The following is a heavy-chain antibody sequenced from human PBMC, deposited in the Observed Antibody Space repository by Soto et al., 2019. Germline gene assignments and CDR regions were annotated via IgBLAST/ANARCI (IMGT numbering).Heavy chain of an antibody. V-gene: IGHV3-23*01. CDR1: GFTFSSYA. J-gene: IGHJ4*02. CDR2: ISGSGGSP. D-gene: IGHD2-2*01. Sequence: GVSLRLSCAASGFTFSSYAMSWVRQAPGKGLEWVSTISGSGGSPYYADSVKGRFTISRDNSKNTLYLQMNSLRAGDSAIYYCAKEGTSRLYYFDYWGQGTLVTASS. CDR3: AKEGTSRLYYFDY.